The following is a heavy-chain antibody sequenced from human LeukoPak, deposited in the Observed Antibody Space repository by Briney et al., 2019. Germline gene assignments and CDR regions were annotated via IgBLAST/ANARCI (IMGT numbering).Heavy chain of an antibody. CDR3: ARVEGYCSGGSCYLDY. CDR2: IIPIFGTA. CDR1: GGTFSSYA. D-gene: IGHD2-15*01. Sequence: SVKVSCKASGGTFSSYAISWVRQAPGQGLEWMGGIIPIFGTANYAQKFQGRVTITADKSTSTAYMELSSLRSEDTAVYYCARVEGYCSGGSCYLDYWGQGTLVTASS. V-gene: IGHV1-69*06. J-gene: IGHJ4*02.